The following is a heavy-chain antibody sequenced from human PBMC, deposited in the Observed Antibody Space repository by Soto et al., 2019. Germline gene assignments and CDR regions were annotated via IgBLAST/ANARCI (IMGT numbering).Heavy chain of an antibody. CDR2: INHSGGT. D-gene: IGHD4-17*01. V-gene: IGHV4-34*01. Sequence: QVQLQQWGAGLLKPSETLSLTCAVYGGSFSGYYWSWIRQPPGKGLEWIGEINHSGGTNYNPSLKSRVTISVDTSNNQFSLKLNSVTAADTAVYYGASHYGDYRHFDYWGQGTLVTVSS. CDR3: ASHYGDYRHFDY. CDR1: GGSFSGYY. J-gene: IGHJ4*02.